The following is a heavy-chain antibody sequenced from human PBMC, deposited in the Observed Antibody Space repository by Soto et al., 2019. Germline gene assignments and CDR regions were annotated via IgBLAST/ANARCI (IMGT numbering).Heavy chain of an antibody. CDR2: ISGSGGST. Sequence: EVQLLESGGGLVQPGGSLRLSCAASGFTFSSYAMSWVRQAPGKGLEWVLAISGSGGSTYYADSVKGRFTISRDNSKNTLYLQMNSLRPEDTAVYYCAKEGLLRYFDWYSYYYYGMDVWGQGTTVTVSS. D-gene: IGHD3-9*01. CDR3: AKEGLLRYFDWYSYYYYGMDV. CDR1: GFTFSSYA. J-gene: IGHJ6*02. V-gene: IGHV3-23*01.